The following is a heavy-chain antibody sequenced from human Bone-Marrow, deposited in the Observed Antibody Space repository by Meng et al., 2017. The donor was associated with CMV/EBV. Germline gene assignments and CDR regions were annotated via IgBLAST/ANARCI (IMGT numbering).Heavy chain of an antibody. Sequence: GESPKISCAASGFTLMNYAMSWVRQAPGKGLEWVADIRKDAGEIDYLDSVKGRFTISRDNAKNSLYLQMNSLRAEDTAVYYCARDMGWNRFDYWGQGTLVTVSS. CDR1: GFTLMNYA. CDR3: ARDMGWNRFDY. CDR2: IRKDAGEI. J-gene: IGHJ4*02. V-gene: IGHV3-7*01. D-gene: IGHD1/OR15-1a*01.